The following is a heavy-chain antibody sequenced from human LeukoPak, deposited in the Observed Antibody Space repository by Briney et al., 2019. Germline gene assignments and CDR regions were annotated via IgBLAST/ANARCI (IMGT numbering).Heavy chain of an antibody. V-gene: IGHV4-34*01. D-gene: IGHD4-11*01. CDR1: GGSFSGYY. CDR3: ARQTNSNPYYFDY. Sequence: PSETLSLTCAVYGGSFSGYYWSWIRQPPGKGLEWIGEINHSGSTNYNPSLKSRVTISVDTSKNQFSLKLSSVTAADTAVYYCARQTNSNPYYFDYWGQGTLVTVSS. J-gene: IGHJ4*02. CDR2: INHSGST.